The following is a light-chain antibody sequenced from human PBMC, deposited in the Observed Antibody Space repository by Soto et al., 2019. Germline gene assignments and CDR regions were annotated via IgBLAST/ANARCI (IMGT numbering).Light chain of an antibody. Sequence: DVQMTQSPSSLSVSVGDRVTITCRPSRSIGGFLNWYQQKLGKAPKLMIYAASSLQSGVPSRFSGSGSGTDFTLTISSLQPEDFATYYCQQSYSTPRTFGGGTKVDIK. CDR2: AAS. CDR3: QQSYSTPRT. V-gene: IGKV1-39*01. J-gene: IGKJ4*01. CDR1: RSIGGF.